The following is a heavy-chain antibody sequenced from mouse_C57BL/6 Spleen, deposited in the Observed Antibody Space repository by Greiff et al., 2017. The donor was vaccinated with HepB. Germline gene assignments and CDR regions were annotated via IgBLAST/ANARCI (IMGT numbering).Heavy chain of an antibody. CDR2: IRNKANNHAT. CDR1: GFTFSDAW. D-gene: IGHD2-2*01. V-gene: IGHV6-6*01. Sequence: VQLKESGGGLVQPGGSMKLSCAASGFTFSDAWMDWVRQSPEKGLEWVAEIRNKANNHATYYAESVKGRFTISRDDSKSSVYLQMNSLRAEDTGIYYCTRRWRLPSFDYWGQGTTLTVSS. J-gene: IGHJ2*01. CDR3: TRRWRLPSFDY.